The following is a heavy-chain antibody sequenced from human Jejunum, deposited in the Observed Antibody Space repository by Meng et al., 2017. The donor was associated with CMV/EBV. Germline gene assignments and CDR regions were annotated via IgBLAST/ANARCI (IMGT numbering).Heavy chain of an antibody. Sequence: FTFINYAMSWVRQAPGKGLEWVSSTSLSGDVKDYADSGRGRFTISRDNSENTLYLHMSSLRVDDTAVYYCAKARIVSSGSYYNGLDYWGQGTLVTVSS. CDR2: TSLSGDVK. V-gene: IGHV3-23*01. CDR1: FTFINYA. J-gene: IGHJ4*02. CDR3: AKARIVSSGSYYNGLDY. D-gene: IGHD3-10*01.